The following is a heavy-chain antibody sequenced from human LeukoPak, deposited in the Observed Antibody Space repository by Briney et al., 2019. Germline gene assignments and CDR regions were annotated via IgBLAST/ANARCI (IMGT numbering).Heavy chain of an antibody. CDR3: ARGAIFGVVITRSAFDI. CDR2: ISYDGSNK. V-gene: IGHV3-30*04. Sequence: GGSLRLSCAASGFTFSSYAMHWVRQAPGKGLEWVAVISYDGSNKYYADSVKGRFTISRDNSKNTLYLQMNSLRAEDTAVYYCARGAIFGVVITRSAFDIWGQGTMVTVSS. D-gene: IGHD3-3*01. J-gene: IGHJ3*02. CDR1: GFTFSSYA.